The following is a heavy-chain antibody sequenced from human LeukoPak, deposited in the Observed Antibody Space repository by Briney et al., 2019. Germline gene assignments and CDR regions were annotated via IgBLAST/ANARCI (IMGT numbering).Heavy chain of an antibody. D-gene: IGHD1-7*01. J-gene: IGHJ6*02. CDR3: ARGNYQLSNGMDV. CDR2: IWYDGSNK. CDR1: GFTFRSYG. Sequence: GTSLRLSCAASGFTFRSYGIHWVRQAPGKGLEWVAIIWYDGSNKYYADSVKGRFTISRDNSKNTLYLQMNSLRAEDTALYYCARGNYQLSNGMDVWGQGTTVTVSS. V-gene: IGHV3-33*01.